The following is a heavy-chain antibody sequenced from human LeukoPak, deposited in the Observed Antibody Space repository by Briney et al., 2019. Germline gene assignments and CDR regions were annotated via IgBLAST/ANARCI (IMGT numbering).Heavy chain of an antibody. CDR1: GFTFSSYG. CDR3: ARGVRSDY. D-gene: IGHD4-23*01. V-gene: IGHV3-30*02. Sequence: HPGGSLRLSCAASGFTFSSYGMHWVRQAPGKGLEWVAFIRYDGSNKYYADSVKGRSTIARDNSKNTLYLQMNSLRAEDTAVYYCARGVRSDYWGQGTLVTVSS. CDR2: IRYDGSNK. J-gene: IGHJ4*02.